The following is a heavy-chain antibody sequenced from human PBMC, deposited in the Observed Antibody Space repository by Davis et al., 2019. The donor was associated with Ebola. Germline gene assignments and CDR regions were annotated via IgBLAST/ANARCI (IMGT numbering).Heavy chain of an antibody. CDR3: ARSTKGYCSGGSCFNRNWFDP. CDR2: IYYSGST. D-gene: IGHD2-15*01. CDR1: GGSFSGYY. V-gene: IGHV4-59*01. J-gene: IGHJ5*02. Sequence: MPSETLSLTCAVYGGSFSGYYWSWIRQPPGKGLEWIGYIYYSGSTNYNPSLKSRVTISVDTSKNQFSLKLSSVTAADTAVYYCARSTKGYCSGGSCFNRNWFDPWGQGTLVTVSS.